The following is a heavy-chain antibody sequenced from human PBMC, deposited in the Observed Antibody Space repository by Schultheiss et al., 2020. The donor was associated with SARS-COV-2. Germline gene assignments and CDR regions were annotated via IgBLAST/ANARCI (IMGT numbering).Heavy chain of an antibody. CDR2: IYYSGST. Sequence: GSLRLSCTVSGGSISSYYWSWIRQPPGKGLEWIGYIYYSGSTNYNPSLKSRVTISVDTSKNQFSLKLSSVTAADTAVYYCARGGGWFGELPRGWFDPWGQGTLVTVSS. CDR3: ARGGGWFGELPRGWFDP. D-gene: IGHD3-10*01. V-gene: IGHV4-59*01. CDR1: GGSISSYY. J-gene: IGHJ5*02.